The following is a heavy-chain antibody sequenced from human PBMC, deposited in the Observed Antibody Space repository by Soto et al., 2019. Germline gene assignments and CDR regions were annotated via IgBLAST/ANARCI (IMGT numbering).Heavy chain of an antibody. Sequence: PGGSLRLSCVVSGITFSSEGMTWVRQARGRGLGWVSGISGSGVSTYYADSVKGRFTISRDNSKNTLYLQMNSLRAEDTAVYYCAKDPRSLSYYDFWSGSNWFDPWGQGTLVTVSS. CDR2: ISGSGVST. V-gene: IGHV3-23*01. CDR3: AKDPRSLSYYDFWSGSNWFDP. D-gene: IGHD3-3*01. J-gene: IGHJ5*02. CDR1: GITFSSEG.